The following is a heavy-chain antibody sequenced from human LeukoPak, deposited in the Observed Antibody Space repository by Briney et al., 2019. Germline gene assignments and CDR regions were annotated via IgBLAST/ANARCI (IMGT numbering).Heavy chain of an antibody. J-gene: IGHJ5*02. CDR1: GGSISSYY. CDR3: ARGGGSSSWTYNWFDP. CDR2: IYYSGST. Sequence: SETLSLTCTVSGGSISSYYWSWIRQPPGKGLEWIGCIYYSGSTNYNPSLKSQVTISVDTSKNQFSLKLSSVTAADTAVYYCARGGGSSSWTYNWFDPWGQGTLVTVSS. V-gene: IGHV4-59*01. D-gene: IGHD6-13*01.